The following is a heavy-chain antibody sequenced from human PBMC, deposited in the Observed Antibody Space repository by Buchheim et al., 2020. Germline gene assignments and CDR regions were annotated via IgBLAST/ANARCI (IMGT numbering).Heavy chain of an antibody. Sequence: EVQLVESGGGLVQPGGSLRLSCAASGFTFTSYSMNWVRQAPGKGLEWVSYISSSSSSISYADSVKGRFTISRDNAQNSLYLTRNSLRDEDTAVYYCARHLVGYYYYGLDVWGQGTTVTGSS. V-gene: IGHV3-48*02. D-gene: IGHD3-10*01. J-gene: IGHJ6*02. CDR1: GFTFTSYS. CDR2: ISSSSSSI. CDR3: ARHLVGYYYYGLDV.